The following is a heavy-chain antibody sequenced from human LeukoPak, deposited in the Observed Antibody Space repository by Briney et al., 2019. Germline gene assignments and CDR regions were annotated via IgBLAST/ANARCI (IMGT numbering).Heavy chain of an antibody. CDR2: ISGSGGSA. V-gene: IGHV3-23*01. Sequence: PGGSLRLSCAASGFTFSSYAMSWVRQAPGKGLEWVSAISGSGGSAYYADSVKGRFTISRDNSKNTLYLQMNSLRAEDTAVYYCAKDHESYYEFDYWGQGTLVTVSS. CDR3: AKDHESYYEFDY. J-gene: IGHJ4*02. D-gene: IGHD1-26*01. CDR1: GFTFSSYA.